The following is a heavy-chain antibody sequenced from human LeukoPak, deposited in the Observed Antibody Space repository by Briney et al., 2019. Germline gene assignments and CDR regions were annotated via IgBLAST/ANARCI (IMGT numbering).Heavy chain of an antibody. CDR2: IYYSGST. Sequence: PSETLSLTCTVSGGSISSSSYYWGWIRQPPGKGLEWIGSIYYSGSTYYNPSLKSRVTISVDTPKNQFSLKLSSVTAADTAVYYCARRRYSYGPFFDYWGQGTLVTVSS. D-gene: IGHD5-18*01. CDR1: GGSISSSSYY. J-gene: IGHJ4*02. V-gene: IGHV4-39*01. CDR3: ARRRYSYGPFFDY.